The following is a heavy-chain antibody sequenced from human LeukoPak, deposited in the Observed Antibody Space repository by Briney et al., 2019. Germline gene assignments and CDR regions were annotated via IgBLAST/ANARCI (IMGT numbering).Heavy chain of an antibody. V-gene: IGHV3-33*01. J-gene: IGHJ4*02. CDR3: ARDGSGWSPSYFDY. CDR1: GFTFSDYG. D-gene: IGHD6-19*01. CDR2: IWFDGSNK. Sequence: RPGGSLRLSCAASGFTFSDYGLLWLRQAPGKGLEWVAVIWFDGSNKYYAESVRGRFTISRDNSKNTLYLQMNSLRAEDTAVYYCARDGSGWSPSYFDYWGQGTLVTVSS.